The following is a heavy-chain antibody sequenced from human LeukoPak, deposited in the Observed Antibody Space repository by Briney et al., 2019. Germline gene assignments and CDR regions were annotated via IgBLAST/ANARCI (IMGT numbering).Heavy chain of an antibody. D-gene: IGHD1-1*01. CDR2: IYHSGST. Sequence: SETLSLTCTVSGYSISSGYYWGWIRQPPGKGLEWIGSIYHSGSTYYNPSLKSRDTISVDTSKNQFSLKLSSVTAADTAVYYCARDSGTTGSRVVDYWGQGTLVTVSS. J-gene: IGHJ4*02. CDR1: GYSISSGYY. CDR3: ARDSGTTGSRVVDY. V-gene: IGHV4-38-2*02.